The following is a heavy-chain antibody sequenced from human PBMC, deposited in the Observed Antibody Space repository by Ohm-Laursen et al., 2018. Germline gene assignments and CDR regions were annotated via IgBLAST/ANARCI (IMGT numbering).Heavy chain of an antibody. J-gene: IGHJ4*02. CDR2: IYYSGST. V-gene: IGHV4-59*12. CDR3: ARGKFGDLDFDY. CDR1: GGSINNYY. Sequence: SDTLSLTCTVSGGSINNYYWSWIRQPPGKGLEWIGYIYYSGSTNYNPSLKSRVTISVDTSKNQFSLKLTSVTAADTAVYYCARGKFGDLDFDYWGQGTLVTVYS. D-gene: IGHD3-10*01.